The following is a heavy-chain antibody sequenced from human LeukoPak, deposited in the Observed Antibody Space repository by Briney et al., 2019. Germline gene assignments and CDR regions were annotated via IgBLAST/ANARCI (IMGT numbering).Heavy chain of an antibody. V-gene: IGHV4-59*01. CDR3: ATSGGFNSPRHY. J-gene: IGHJ4*02. CDR2: VCYNGTT. Sequence: SETLSLTCSVSGDSISSYFWAWIRQPPGKGLEWIGYVCYNGTTNYNPSLRNRVAISIDTSKNQFSLKLNSATAAGTAVYYCATSGGFNSPRHYWGQGTLVTVSS. D-gene: IGHD3-16*01. CDR1: GDSISSYF.